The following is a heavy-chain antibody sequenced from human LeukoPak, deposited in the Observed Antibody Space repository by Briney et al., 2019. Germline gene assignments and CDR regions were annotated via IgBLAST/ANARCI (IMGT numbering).Heavy chain of an antibody. CDR2: IIPIFGTA. CDR3: ATVYYYDSSGYSLLRYYYGMDV. D-gene: IGHD3-22*01. J-gene: IGHJ6*02. Sequence: GASVKVSCKASGGTSSSYAISWVRQAPGQGLEWMGGIIPIFGTANYAQKFQGRVTITADESTSTAYMELSSLRSEDTAVYYCATVYYYDSSGYSLLRYYYGMDVWGQGTTVTVSS. V-gene: IGHV1-69*01. CDR1: GGTSSSYA.